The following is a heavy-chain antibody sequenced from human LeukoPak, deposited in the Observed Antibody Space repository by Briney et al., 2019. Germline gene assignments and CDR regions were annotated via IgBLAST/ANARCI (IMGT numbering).Heavy chain of an antibody. V-gene: IGHV3-21*01. J-gene: IGHJ4*02. D-gene: IGHD3-3*01. CDR1: GFSFSRYS. CDR2: ISSSGSYI. Sequence: GGSLRLSCAASGFSFSRYSMNWVRQAPGKGLEWVSSISSSGSYIYYADLVKGRFTISRDDAKSSLYLQMNSLRAEDTAVYYCARDPPSYYDSWSGIDYWGQGTLVTVSS. CDR3: ARDPPSYYDSWSGIDY.